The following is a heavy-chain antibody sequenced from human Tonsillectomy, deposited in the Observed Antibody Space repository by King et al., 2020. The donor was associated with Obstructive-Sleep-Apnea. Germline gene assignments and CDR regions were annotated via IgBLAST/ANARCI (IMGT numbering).Heavy chain of an antibody. J-gene: IGHJ4*02. D-gene: IGHD3-10*01. Sequence: QLQESGPGLVKPSGTLSLSCTVSGGSINKSRYYWGWIRQPPGKGLEWIGNIYYSGSTYYNPSLKSRVTISVDTSKNQFSLKLNSVTAADTAVYYCARPYGSGIYYSGWVFDYWGQGTLVTVSS. CDR1: GGSINKSRYY. CDR3: ARPYGSGIYYSGWVFDY. CDR2: IYYSGST. V-gene: IGHV4-39*01.